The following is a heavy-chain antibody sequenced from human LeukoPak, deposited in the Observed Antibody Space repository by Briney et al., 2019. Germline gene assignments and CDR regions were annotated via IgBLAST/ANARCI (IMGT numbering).Heavy chain of an antibody. CDR2: ISSNGGST. Sequence: GGSLRLSCSASGFTFSSYAMYWVRQAPGKGLESVSLISSNGGSTYYADSVKGRFTISRDNSKKTLYLQMSSLRAEDTAVYYCVSLAHWGQGTLVTVSS. J-gene: IGHJ4*02. V-gene: IGHV3-64D*06. CDR1: GFTFSSYA. CDR3: VSLAH.